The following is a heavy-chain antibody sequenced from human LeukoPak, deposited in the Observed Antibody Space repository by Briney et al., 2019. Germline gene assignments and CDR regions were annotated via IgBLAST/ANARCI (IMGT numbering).Heavy chain of an antibody. Sequence: PSETLSLTCTVPGGSISSSSYYWGWIRQPPGKGLEWIGSIYYSGSTYYNPSLKSRVTISVDTSKNQFSLKLSSVTAADTAVYYCAKVGATSDAFDISGQGTMVTVSS. J-gene: IGHJ3*02. D-gene: IGHD1-26*01. CDR3: AKVGATSDAFDI. CDR2: IYYSGST. V-gene: IGHV4-39*01. CDR1: GGSISSSSYY.